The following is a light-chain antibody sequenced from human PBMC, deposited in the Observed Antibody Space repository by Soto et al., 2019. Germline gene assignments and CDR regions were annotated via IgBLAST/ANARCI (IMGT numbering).Light chain of an antibody. V-gene: IGKV1-5*03. CDR1: QTISSW. CDR2: KAS. CDR3: HHYNRYSEA. J-gene: IGKJ1*01. Sequence: DIQMTQSPSTLSGSVGERVTITCRASQTISSWLAGYQQKPGKAPKLLIYKASTITSGVPSRFSGSGSGTEFTLTFSSLQPDDFATYYGHHYNRYSEAFGQGTKVELK.